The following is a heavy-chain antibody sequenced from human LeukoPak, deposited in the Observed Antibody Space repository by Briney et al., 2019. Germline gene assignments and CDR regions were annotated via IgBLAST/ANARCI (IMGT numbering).Heavy chain of an antibody. CDR1: GFTFSNYW. CDR2: INSDEAST. CDR3: ASRRSTSFDY. J-gene: IGHJ4*02. Sequence: GESLRLSCAASGFTFSNYWMHWVRQAPGKGLEWVSRINSDEASTNYADSVKGRFTISRDNAKNTLYLQMNSLRAEDTAVYYCASRRSTSFDYWGQGTLGTVSS. V-gene: IGHV3-74*01. D-gene: IGHD5/OR15-5a*01.